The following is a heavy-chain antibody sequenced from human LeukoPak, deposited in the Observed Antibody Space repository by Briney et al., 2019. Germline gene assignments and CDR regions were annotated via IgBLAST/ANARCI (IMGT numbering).Heavy chain of an antibody. CDR3: ARGGAGSNWFDP. Sequence: PSETLSLTCTVSGASISSHYWSWIRQPPGRGLEGIGYISYSGSITYHPSLKSRVTISANTSKNQFSLRLTSVTAADTAVYYCARGGAGSNWFDPWGQGTLVTVSS. J-gene: IGHJ5*02. CDR2: ISYSGSI. V-gene: IGHV4-59*11. D-gene: IGHD4/OR15-4a*01. CDR1: GASISSHY.